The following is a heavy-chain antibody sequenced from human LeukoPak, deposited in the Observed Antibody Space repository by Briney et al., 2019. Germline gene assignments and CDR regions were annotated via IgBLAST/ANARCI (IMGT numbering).Heavy chain of an antibody. CDR3: ARGLRGGYFEWSDAHDAFDI. CDR2: IRYDGSNK. J-gene: IGHJ3*02. CDR1: GFTFSSYG. D-gene: IGHD3-9*01. V-gene: IGHV3-33*01. Sequence: GGSLRLSCAASGFTFSSYGMHWFRQAPGKGLEWVAVIRYDGSNKYYADSVKGRFTISRDNSKNTLYLQMNSLRAEDTAVYYCARGLRGGYFEWSDAHDAFDIWGQGTMVTVSS.